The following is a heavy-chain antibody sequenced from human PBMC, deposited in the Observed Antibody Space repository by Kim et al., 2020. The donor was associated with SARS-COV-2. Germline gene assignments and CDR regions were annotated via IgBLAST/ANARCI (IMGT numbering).Heavy chain of an antibody. J-gene: IGHJ4*02. CDR3: ARRPTTSSWSYYFEH. CDR2: ISYDGTNK. V-gene: IGHV3-30*04. CDR1: GFIFSNYA. Sequence: GGSLRLSCAASGFIFSNYAMFWVRQAPGKGLEWVAVISYDGTNKDYADSVKGRFTISRDNSGNTLYLQPNSLRAEDTGVYYCARRPTTSSWSYYFEHWGQGTLVTVSS. D-gene: IGHD6-13*01.